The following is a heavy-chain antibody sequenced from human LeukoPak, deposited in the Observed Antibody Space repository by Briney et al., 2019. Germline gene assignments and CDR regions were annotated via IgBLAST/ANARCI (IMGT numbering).Heavy chain of an antibody. V-gene: IGHV5-51*01. J-gene: IGHJ4*02. CDR2: FYPGDSDT. CDR1: TYSLSDYW. CDR3: TRLIGSGGYFDY. D-gene: IGHD3-10*01. Sequence: GESLKISCKGSTYSLSDYWIGWVRPMPGKGLEWVAIFYPGDSDTIYSPSFQGQVTISAEKSISTVYLQWSSLQASDTAMYYCTRLIGSGGYFDYWGQGTLVTVSS.